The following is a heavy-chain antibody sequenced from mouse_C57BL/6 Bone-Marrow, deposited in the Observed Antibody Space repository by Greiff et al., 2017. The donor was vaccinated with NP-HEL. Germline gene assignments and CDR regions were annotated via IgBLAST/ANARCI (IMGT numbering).Heavy chain of an antibody. D-gene: IGHD2-10*01. CDR2: IHPNSGST. V-gene: IGHV1-64*01. CDR3: ARRGCLLPYYFDY. Sequence: QVQLQQPGAELVKPGASVKLSCKASGYTFTSYWMHWVKQRPGQGLEWIGMIHPNSGSTNYNEKFKSKATLPVDKSSSTAYMQLSSLTSEDSAVYYCARRGCLLPYYFDYWGQGTTLTVSS. CDR1: GYTFTSYW. J-gene: IGHJ2*01.